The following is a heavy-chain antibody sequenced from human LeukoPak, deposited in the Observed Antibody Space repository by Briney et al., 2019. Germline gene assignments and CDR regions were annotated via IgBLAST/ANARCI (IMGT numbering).Heavy chain of an antibody. J-gene: IGHJ4*02. Sequence: HPGGSLRLPCAASGFTFSSYAMSWVRQAPGKGLEWVSGTSWNSGSIGYADSVKGRFTISRDNAKNSLYLQMNSLRAEDTALYYCAKDRFSGSGSYYNVGWKNYYFDYWGQGTLVTVSS. CDR3: AKDRFSGSGSYYNVGWKNYYFDY. CDR2: TSWNSGSI. V-gene: IGHV3-9*01. D-gene: IGHD3-10*01. CDR1: GFTFSSYA.